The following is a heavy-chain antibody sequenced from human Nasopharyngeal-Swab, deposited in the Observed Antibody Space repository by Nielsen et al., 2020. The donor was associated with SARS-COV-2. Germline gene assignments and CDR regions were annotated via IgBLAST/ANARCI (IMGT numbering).Heavy chain of an antibody. CDR3: AKDSRYYDILTGYLPHPGKYYYYYGMDV. Sequence: GGSLRLSCVASGYSFRTYGLSWVRQAPGKGLEWVAVISYDGSNKYYSDSVKVRFTISRDNSKNTLYLQMNSLRAEDTAVYYCAKDSRYYDILTGYLPHPGKYYYYYGMDVWGQGTTVTVSS. D-gene: IGHD3-9*01. V-gene: IGHV3-30*18. CDR1: GYSFRTYG. CDR2: ISYDGSNK. J-gene: IGHJ6*02.